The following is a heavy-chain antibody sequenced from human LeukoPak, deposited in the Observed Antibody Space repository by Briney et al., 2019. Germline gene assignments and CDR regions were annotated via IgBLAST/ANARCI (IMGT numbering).Heavy chain of an antibody. J-gene: IGHJ4*02. V-gene: IGHV4-59*01. CDR1: DGSISSYY. Sequence: SETLSLSCTVSDGSISSYYWSWIRQPPEKGLEWIGYIYYSGSTNYNPSLKSRVTISVDTSKNQFSLKLSSVTAADTAVYYCARAGYDYVWGSYRGYFDYWGQGTLVTVSS. D-gene: IGHD3-16*02. CDR3: ARAGYDYVWGSYRGYFDY. CDR2: IYYSGST.